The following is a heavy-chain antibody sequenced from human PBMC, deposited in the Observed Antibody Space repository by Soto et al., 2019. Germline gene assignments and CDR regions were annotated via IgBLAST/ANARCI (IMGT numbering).Heavy chain of an antibody. V-gene: IGHV3-23*01. Sequence: GGYLRLSCAASGFTFSRYAMSWVRQAPGKGLEWVSAISGSGGSTYYADSVKGRFTISRDNSKNTLYLQMNSLRAEDTAVYYCAKDSIADCGGNPYYFDYWGHGSLVTVSS. CDR3: AKDSIADCGGNPYYFDY. CDR2: ISGSGGST. J-gene: IGHJ4*01. CDR1: GFTFSRYA. D-gene: IGHD4-17*01.